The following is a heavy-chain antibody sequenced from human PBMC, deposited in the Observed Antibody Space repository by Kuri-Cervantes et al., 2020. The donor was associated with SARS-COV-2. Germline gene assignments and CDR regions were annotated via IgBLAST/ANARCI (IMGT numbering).Heavy chain of an antibody. J-gene: IGHJ6*03. Sequence: GESLKSSCAASGFTFSSYAMSWVRQAPGKGLEWVSAISGSGGSTYYADSVKGRFTISRDNSKNTLYLQMNSLRAEDTAVYYCSFSSSSVYYYYMDVWGKGTTVTVSS. CDR3: SFSSSSVYYYYMDV. D-gene: IGHD6-13*01. CDR1: GFTFSSYA. CDR2: ISGSGGST. V-gene: IGHV3-23*01.